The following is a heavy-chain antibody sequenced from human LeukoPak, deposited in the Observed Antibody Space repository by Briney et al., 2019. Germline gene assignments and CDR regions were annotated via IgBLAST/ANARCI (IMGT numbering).Heavy chain of an antibody. CDR2: INPNSGGT. CDR3: ARSYSSSWPTDAFDP. Sequence: ASVKVSCKASGYTFTGYYMHWVRQAPGQGLEWMGWINPNSGGTNYAQKFQGGVTMTRDTSISTAYLQWSSLKASDTAMYYCARSYSSSWPTDAFDPWGQGTLVTVSS. D-gene: IGHD6-13*01. CDR1: GYTFTGYY. J-gene: IGHJ5*02. V-gene: IGHV1-2*02.